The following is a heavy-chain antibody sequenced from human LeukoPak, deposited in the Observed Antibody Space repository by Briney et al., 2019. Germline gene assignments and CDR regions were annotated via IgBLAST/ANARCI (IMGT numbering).Heavy chain of an antibody. CDR3: ARPNITSYYDSRGYDAFDV. Sequence: ESLKISCKGSGYRFSAYWIAWVRQMPGNGLEWMGIIYPDDSDTRYSPSFQGQVTISADKSVSTAYLQWSSLKASDTATYFCARPNITSYYDSRGYDAFDVWGQGTIVTVSS. V-gene: IGHV5-51*01. D-gene: IGHD3-22*01. J-gene: IGHJ3*01. CDR2: IYPDDSDT. CDR1: GYRFSAYW.